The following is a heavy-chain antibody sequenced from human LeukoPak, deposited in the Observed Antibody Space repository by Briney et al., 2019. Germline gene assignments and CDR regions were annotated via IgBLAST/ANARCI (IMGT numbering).Heavy chain of an antibody. D-gene: IGHD3-10*01. Sequence: QPGGSLRLSCAASGLTFSSYWMHWVRQAPGKGLVWVSRINSDGSSTSYADSVKGRFTISRDNAKNTLYLQMNSLRAEDTAVYYCARDPPFKPVWFGESQTLAETYGMDVWGQGTTVTVSS. CDR3: ARDPPFKPVWFGESQTLAETYGMDV. J-gene: IGHJ6*02. CDR2: INSDGSST. CDR1: GLTFSSYW. V-gene: IGHV3-74*01.